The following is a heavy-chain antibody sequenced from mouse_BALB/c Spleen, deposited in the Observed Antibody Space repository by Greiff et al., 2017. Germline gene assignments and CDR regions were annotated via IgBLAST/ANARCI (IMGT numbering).Heavy chain of an antibody. V-gene: IGHV1S56*01. CDR2: IYPGDGST. CDR1: GYTFTSYY. CDR3: ARDYGSSYGAMDY. D-gene: IGHD1-1*01. J-gene: IGHJ4*01. Sequence: VKLQESGPELVKPGASVKMSCKASGYTFTSYYIHWVKQRPGQGLEWIGWIYPGDGSTKYNEKFKGKTTLTADKSSSTAYMLLSSLTSEDSAIYFCARDYGSSYGAMDYWGQGTSVTVSS.